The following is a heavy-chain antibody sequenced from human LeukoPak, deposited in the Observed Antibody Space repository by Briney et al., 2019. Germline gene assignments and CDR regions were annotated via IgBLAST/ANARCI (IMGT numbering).Heavy chain of an antibody. CDR2: ISSSSSYI. V-gene: IGHV3-21*01. CDR3: AREHAAAGFWFDP. Sequence: GGSLRLSCAASGFTFSSYSVNWVRQAPGKGLEWVSSISSSSSYIYYADSVKGRFTISRDNAKNSLYLQMNSLRAEDTAVYYCAREHAAAGFWFDPWGQGTLVTVSS. D-gene: IGHD6-13*01. CDR1: GFTFSSYS. J-gene: IGHJ5*02.